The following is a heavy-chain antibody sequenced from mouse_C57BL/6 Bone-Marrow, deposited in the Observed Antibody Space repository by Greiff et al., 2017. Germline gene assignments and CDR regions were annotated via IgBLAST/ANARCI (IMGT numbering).Heavy chain of an antibody. CDR2: INPNNGGT. D-gene: IGHD2-4*01. J-gene: IGHJ1*03. Sequence: EVKLMESGPELVKPGASVKISCKASGYTFTDYYMNWVKQSHGKSLEWIGDINPNNGGTSYNQKFKGKATLTVDKSSSTAYMELRSLTSEDSAVYYCARRMITTRYFDVWGTGTTVTVSS. V-gene: IGHV1-26*01. CDR3: ARRMITTRYFDV. CDR1: GYTFTDYY.